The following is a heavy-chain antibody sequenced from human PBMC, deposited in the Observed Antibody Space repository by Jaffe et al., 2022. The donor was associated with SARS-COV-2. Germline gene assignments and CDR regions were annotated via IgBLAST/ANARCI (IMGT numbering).Heavy chain of an antibody. V-gene: IGHV1-2*02. CDR1: GYTFTDYY. D-gene: IGHD3-10*01. CDR2: TNPNGGAT. J-gene: IGHJ4*02. CDR3: ARVMRYYDGNSNDY. Sequence: QVHLVQSGAEVKKPGASVKVSCKASGYTFTDYYIHWLRQAPGQAFEWMGWTNPNGGATKYVQKFQGRVTMTRDTSISTFYMELSSLRSDDTAVYYCARVMRYYDGNSNDYWGQGTLVTVSS.